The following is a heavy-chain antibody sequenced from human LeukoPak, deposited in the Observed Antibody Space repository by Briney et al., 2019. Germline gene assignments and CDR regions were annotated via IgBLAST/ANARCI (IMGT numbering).Heavy chain of an antibody. CDR1: GDSISSNNW. V-gene: IGHV4-4*02. Sequence: SETLSLTCAVSGDSISSNNWWSWVRQPPGQGLEWIGESYHSGSTNYNPSLESRVTISIDKSKNQFSLKLSSVTAADTAVYYCARVLRITAAADNTFDYWGQGTLVTVSS. J-gene: IGHJ4*02. CDR3: ARVLRITAAADNTFDY. D-gene: IGHD6-13*01. CDR2: SYHSGST.